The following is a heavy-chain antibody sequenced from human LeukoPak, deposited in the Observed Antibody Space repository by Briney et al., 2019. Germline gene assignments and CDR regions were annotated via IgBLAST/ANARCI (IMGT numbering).Heavy chain of an antibody. CDR2: ISYDGSNK. CDR1: GFTFSSYA. J-gene: IGHJ4*02. D-gene: IGHD3-10*01. CDR3: ARDPGAMVPGLVDY. Sequence: PGGSLRLSCAASGFTFSSYAMHWVRQAPGKGLEWVAVISYDGSNKYYADSVKGRFTISRDNSKNTLYLQMNNLRAEDTAVYYCARDPGAMVPGLVDYWGQGTLVTVSS. V-gene: IGHV3-30-3*01.